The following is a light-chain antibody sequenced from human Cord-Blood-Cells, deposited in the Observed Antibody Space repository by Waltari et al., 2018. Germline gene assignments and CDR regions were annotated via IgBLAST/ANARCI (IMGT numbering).Light chain of an antibody. CDR1: QSVSSN. J-gene: IGKJ2*01. Sequence: EIVMTQSPATLSVSPGERATLSCRASQSVSSNLAWYQQKPGQAPRLLIYGASTRATGIPARFSCSWSGTEFTLTISSLQSEDFAVYYCQQYNNWPLYTFGQGTKLEIK. V-gene: IGKV3-15*01. CDR2: GAS. CDR3: QQYNNWPLYT.